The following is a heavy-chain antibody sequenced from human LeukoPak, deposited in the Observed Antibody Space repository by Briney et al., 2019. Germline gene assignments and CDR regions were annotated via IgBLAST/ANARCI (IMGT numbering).Heavy chain of an antibody. J-gene: IGHJ6*02. CDR3: ARPEYGSGSYYYGMDV. CDR1: GDSFSSYY. D-gene: IGHD3-10*01. CDR2: VYYSGST. Sequence: SEPLSLTCTVSGDSFSSYYWSWIRQPPGKGLEWIGYVYYSGSTKDNPSLKSRVTISVDTSKNQFSLKLTSVTAAVTAVYYCARPEYGSGSYYYGMDVWGQGTTVTVSS. V-gene: IGHV4-59*01.